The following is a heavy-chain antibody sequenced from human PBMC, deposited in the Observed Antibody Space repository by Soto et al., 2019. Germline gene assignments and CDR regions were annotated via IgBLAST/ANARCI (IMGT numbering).Heavy chain of an antibody. CDR1: GYTFTSYG. J-gene: IGHJ4*02. D-gene: IGHD3-22*01. CDR3: ARGLEYYDSSGYPY. V-gene: IGHV1-18*01. Sequence: ASVKVSCKASGYTFTSYGISWVRQAPGQGLEWMGWISAYNGNTNYAQKLQGSVTMTTDTSTSTAYMELRSLRSDDTAVYYCARGLEYYDSSGYPYWGQGTLVTVSS. CDR2: ISAYNGNT.